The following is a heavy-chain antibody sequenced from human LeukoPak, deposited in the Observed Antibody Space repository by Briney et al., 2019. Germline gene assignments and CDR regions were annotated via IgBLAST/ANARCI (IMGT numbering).Heavy chain of an antibody. CDR2: INPNSGGT. CDR1: GYTFTGYY. J-gene: IGHJ5*02. V-gene: IGHV1-2*02. D-gene: IGHD6-13*01. CDR3: ARDHSPLTVAAANWFDP. Sequence: ASVKVSCKASGYTFTGYYMHWVRQAPGQGLEWMGWINPNSGGTNYAQMFQGRVTMTRDSSISTAYMELSRLRSDDTAVYYCARDHSPLTVAAANWFDPWGQGTLVTVSS.